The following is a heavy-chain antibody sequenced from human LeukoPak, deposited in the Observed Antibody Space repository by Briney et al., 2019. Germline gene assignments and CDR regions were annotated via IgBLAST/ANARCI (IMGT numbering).Heavy chain of an antibody. CDR2: IYYSGST. CDR1: GGSISSYY. CDR3: ARDRLGAAAGYFQH. D-gene: IGHD6-13*01. J-gene: IGHJ1*01. V-gene: IGHV4-59*01. Sequence: SETLSLTCTVSGGSISSYYWSWIRQPPGKGLEWIGYIYYSGSTNYNPSLKSRVTISVDTSKNQFSLKLSPVTAADTAVYYCARDRLGAAAGYFQHWGQGTLVTVSS.